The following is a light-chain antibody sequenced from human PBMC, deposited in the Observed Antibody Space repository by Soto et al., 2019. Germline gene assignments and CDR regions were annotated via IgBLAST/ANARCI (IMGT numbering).Light chain of an antibody. V-gene: IGKV1-8*01. Sequence: AILTTQCPPSLSESEEDRVSXTCRARQGISSYLAWYQQKPGKAPKLLIYAASTLQSGVPSRFSGSGSGTDFTLTISYLQSEHYAPYYCVPYYSLHLSFGWGTKV. J-gene: IGKJ4*01. CDR1: QGISSY. CDR2: AAS. CDR3: VPYYSLHLS.